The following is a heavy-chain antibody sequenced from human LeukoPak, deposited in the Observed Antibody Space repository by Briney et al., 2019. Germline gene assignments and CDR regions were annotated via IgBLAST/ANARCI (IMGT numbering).Heavy chain of an antibody. Sequence: GGSLRLSCAASGFTFSSYAMHWVRQAPGKGLEWVAVISYDGSNKYYADSVKGRFTISRDNSKNTLYLQMNSLGAEDTAVYYCARGIAVAGTDYWGQGTLVTVSS. CDR1: GFTFSSYA. CDR2: ISYDGSNK. V-gene: IGHV3-30*04. CDR3: ARGIAVAGTDY. J-gene: IGHJ4*02. D-gene: IGHD6-19*01.